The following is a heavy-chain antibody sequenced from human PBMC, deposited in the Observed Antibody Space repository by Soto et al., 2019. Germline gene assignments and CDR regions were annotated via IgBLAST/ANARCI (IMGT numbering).Heavy chain of an antibody. J-gene: IGHJ5*02. V-gene: IGHV1-18*04. CDR3: ARDPHLAYCGGDCYSSWFDP. CDR1: GYTFTSYG. Sequence: GASVKVSCKASGYTFTSYGISWVRQAPGQGLEWMGWISAYNGNTNYAQKLQGRVTMTTDTSTSTAYMELRSLRSDDTAVYYCARDPHLAYCGGDCYSSWFDPWGQGTLVTVSS. CDR2: ISAYNGNT. D-gene: IGHD2-21*02.